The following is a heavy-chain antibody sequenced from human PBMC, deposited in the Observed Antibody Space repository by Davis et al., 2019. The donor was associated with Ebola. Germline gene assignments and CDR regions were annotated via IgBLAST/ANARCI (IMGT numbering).Heavy chain of an antibody. CDR1: GFTFSSYS. J-gene: IGHJ4*02. D-gene: IGHD4-11*01. CDR2: ISDSGGTI. CDR3: ARVIAPNVAYSNYGY. V-gene: IGHV3-48*02. Sequence: PGGSLRLSCAASGFTFSSYSMNWVRQAPGKGLEWISYISDSGGTIHYADSVKGRFTISRDNVKNSLYLQMDSLRHDDTAVYYCARVIAPNVAYSNYGYWGQGTLVTVSS.